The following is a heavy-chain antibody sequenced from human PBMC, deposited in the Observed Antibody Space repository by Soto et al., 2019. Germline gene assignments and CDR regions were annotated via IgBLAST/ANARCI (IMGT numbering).Heavy chain of an antibody. D-gene: IGHD2-15*01. Sequence: SETLSLTCAVSGGSISSSNWWSWVRQPPGKGLEWIGSIYYSGSTYYNPSLKSRVTISVDTSKNQFSLKLSSVTAADTAVYYCARATQVVAAAFDYWGQGTLVTVSS. CDR1: GGSISSSNW. CDR3: ARATQVVAAAFDY. CDR2: IYYSGST. J-gene: IGHJ4*02. V-gene: IGHV4-39*01.